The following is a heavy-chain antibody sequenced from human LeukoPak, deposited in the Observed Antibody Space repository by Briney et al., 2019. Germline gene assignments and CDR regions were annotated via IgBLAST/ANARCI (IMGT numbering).Heavy chain of an antibody. CDR3: ARSFLSNWYYFDN. CDR2: IYTSGST. J-gene: IGHJ4*02. Sequence: SETLSLTCTVSGDSISSYYWSWIRQPAGKGLEWIGRIYTSGSTNYNPSLKSRVTMSVDTSKNQFSLKLNSVTAADTAVYYCARSFLSNWYYFDNWGQGTLVTVPS. D-gene: IGHD6-13*01. CDR1: GDSISSYY. V-gene: IGHV4-4*07.